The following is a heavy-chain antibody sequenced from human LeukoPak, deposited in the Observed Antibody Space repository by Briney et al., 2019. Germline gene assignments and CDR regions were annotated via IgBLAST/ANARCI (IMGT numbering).Heavy chain of an antibody. V-gene: IGHV3-23*01. CDR2: ITSSGYDT. J-gene: IGHJ4*02. CDR1: GFTFSTYA. D-gene: IGHD6-19*01. CDR3: AKDSRETLAGTEDY. Sequence: PGGSLRPSCAASGFTFSTYAMSWVRQAPGKGLELVSSITSSGYDTYYRDSVKGRFTISRDNSENTLYLQMNSLRPEDTAMYYCAKDSRETLAGTEDYWGRGTLVTVSS.